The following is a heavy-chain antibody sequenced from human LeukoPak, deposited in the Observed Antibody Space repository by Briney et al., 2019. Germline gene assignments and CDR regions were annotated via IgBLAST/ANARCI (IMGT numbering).Heavy chain of an antibody. Sequence: SETLSLTCTVSGGSISSSSYYWGWIRQPPGKGLEWIGSIYYSGSTYYNPSLKSRVTISVDTSKNQFSLKLSSVTAADTAVYYCQVGVAGTVDYWGQGTLDTVSS. CDR2: IYYSGST. CDR1: GGSISSSSYY. J-gene: IGHJ4*02. CDR3: QVGVAGTVDY. D-gene: IGHD6-19*01. V-gene: IGHV4-39*07.